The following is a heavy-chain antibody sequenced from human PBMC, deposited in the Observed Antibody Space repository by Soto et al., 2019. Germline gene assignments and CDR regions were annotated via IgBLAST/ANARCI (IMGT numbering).Heavy chain of an antibody. CDR1: GGTFSSYT. CDR3: ASAYCGGDCYARRPFEY. CDR2: IIPILGIA. Sequence: QVQLVQSGAEVKKPGSSVKVSCKASGGTFSSYTISWVRQAPGQGLEWMGRIIPILGIANYAQKFQGRLTITEDKSPSTAYIELSSLRSEDTAVYYCASAYCGGDCYARRPFEYWGQGTLVTVSS. J-gene: IGHJ4*02. D-gene: IGHD2-21*01. V-gene: IGHV1-69*02.